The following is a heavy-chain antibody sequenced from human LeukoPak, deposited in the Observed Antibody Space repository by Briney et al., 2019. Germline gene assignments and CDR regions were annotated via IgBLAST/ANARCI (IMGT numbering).Heavy chain of an antibody. V-gene: IGHV3-30*03. Sequence: PGGSLRLSCTASGFSFSTYGMSWVRQAPGKGLEWVAVISYDGSNKYYADSVKGRFTISRDNSKNTLYLQMNSLRAEDTAVYYCARASPPMVVVIWVDYWGQGTLVTVSS. D-gene: IGHD3-22*01. CDR2: ISYDGSNK. CDR3: ARASPPMVVVIWVDY. J-gene: IGHJ4*02. CDR1: GFSFSTYG.